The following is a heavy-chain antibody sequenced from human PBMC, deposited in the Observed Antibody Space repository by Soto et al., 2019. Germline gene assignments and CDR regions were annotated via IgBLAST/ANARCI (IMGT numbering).Heavy chain of an antibody. Sequence: ASGPTLVNPTQTLTLTCTFSGFSLSTSGVGVGWIRQPPGKALEWLALIYWDDDKRYSPSLKSRLTITKDTSKNQVVLTMTNMDPVDTATYYCAHRYSSSRYVLDAFDIWGQGTMVTVSS. D-gene: IGHD6-13*01. CDR1: GFSLSTSGVG. CDR3: AHRYSSSRYVLDAFDI. J-gene: IGHJ3*02. CDR2: IYWDDDK. V-gene: IGHV2-5*02.